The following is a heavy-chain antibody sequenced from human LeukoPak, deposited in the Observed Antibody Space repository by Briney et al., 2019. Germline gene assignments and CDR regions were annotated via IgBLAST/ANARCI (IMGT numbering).Heavy chain of an antibody. CDR2: IFWDDDK. CDR3: AYTGYSYGLDF. V-gene: IGHV2-5*02. D-gene: IGHD5-18*01. J-gene: IGHJ4*02. Sequence: SGPTLVKPTQTLTLTCTFSGFSLSTSGVGVGWVRQPPGKALEWLALIFWDDDKYYSPSLKNRLTITKGTSRNQVVLTMTNVDPVDTATYYCAYTGYSYGLDFWGQGTLVTVSS. CDR1: GFSLSTSGVG.